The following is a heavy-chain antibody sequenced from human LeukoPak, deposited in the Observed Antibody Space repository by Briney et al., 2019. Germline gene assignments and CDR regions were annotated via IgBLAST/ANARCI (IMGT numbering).Heavy chain of an antibody. V-gene: IGHV1-69*05. D-gene: IGHD1/OR15-1a*01. Sequence: GSSVKVSCKASGGTFSSYAISWVRQAPGQGLEWMGGIIPTFGTANYAQKFQGRVTITTDESTSTAYMELSSLRSEDTAVYYCARRSRYNWNNPYFDYWGQGTLVTVSS. CDR2: IIPTFGTA. CDR1: GGTFSSYA. J-gene: IGHJ4*02. CDR3: ARRSRYNWNNPYFDY.